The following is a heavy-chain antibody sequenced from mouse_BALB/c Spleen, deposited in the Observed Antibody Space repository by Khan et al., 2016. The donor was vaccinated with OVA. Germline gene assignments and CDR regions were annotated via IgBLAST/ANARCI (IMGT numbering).Heavy chain of an antibody. CDR2: ISGDSHTI. J-gene: IGHJ2*01. D-gene: IGHD1-1*01. CDR3: TRSYFNGYYFDQ. V-gene: IGHV5-17*02. CDR1: GFTFSSFG. Sequence: EVQRVESGGDLVQPGGSQKLSCVASGFTFSSFGMHWIRQAPEKGLEWVAYISGDSHTIYYADTVKGRFTISRDNPKNTLFLQMTSLRSEDMAMYYCTRSYFNGYYFDQWGQGTTLTVSS.